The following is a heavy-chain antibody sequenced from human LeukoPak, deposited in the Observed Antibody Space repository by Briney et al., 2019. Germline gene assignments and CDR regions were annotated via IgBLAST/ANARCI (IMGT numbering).Heavy chain of an antibody. CDR1: GFTFSSYS. CDR2: ISSSTTI. CDR3: AISYMIADAFDI. V-gene: IGHV3-48*04. Sequence: PGGSLRLSCAASGFTFSSYSMNWVRQAPGKGLEWVSYISSSTTIYYADSVKGRFTISRDNAKNSLYLQMNSLRAEDTAVYYCAISYMIADAFDIWGQGTMVTVSS. J-gene: IGHJ3*02. D-gene: IGHD3-22*01.